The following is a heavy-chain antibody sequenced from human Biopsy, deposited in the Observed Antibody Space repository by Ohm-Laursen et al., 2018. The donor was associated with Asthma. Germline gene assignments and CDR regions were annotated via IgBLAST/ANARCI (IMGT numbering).Heavy chain of an antibody. J-gene: IGHJ6*02. CDR2: IIPVFGTS. V-gene: IGHV1-69*01. CDR1: GGTFSRYA. Sequence: SSVKVSCKASGGTFSRYAISWVRQAPGHGLEWMGGIIPVFGTSNYAQKFQGRVTFTADGTTSSAYMELSSLTSEDSAVYYCAREVSTVDYGYYYFDMDVWGQGTTVTVSS. CDR3: AREVSTVDYGYYYFDMDV. D-gene: IGHD4-17*01.